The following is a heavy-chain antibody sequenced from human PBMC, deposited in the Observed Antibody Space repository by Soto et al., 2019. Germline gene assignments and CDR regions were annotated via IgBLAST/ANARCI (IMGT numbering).Heavy chain of an antibody. J-gene: IGHJ4*02. Sequence: EVHLVESGGDLVQPGGSLRLSCAASGFTFSSHCMSWVRQAPGKGLEWVANIKGDGSEKYYVDSVKGRFTISRDNAKNAVFTEMNCLRVEDAALYYCAKYVRWGQGTLVTVSS. CDR2: IKGDGSEK. CDR1: GFTFSSHC. V-gene: IGHV3-7*02. CDR3: AKYVR. D-gene: IGHD2-2*01.